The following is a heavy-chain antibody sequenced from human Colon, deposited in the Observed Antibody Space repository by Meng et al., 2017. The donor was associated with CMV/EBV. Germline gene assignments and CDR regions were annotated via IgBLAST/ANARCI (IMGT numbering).Heavy chain of an antibody. Sequence: GESLKISCVASGFTFSSYTMTWVRQAPGKGLEWVSFIGSNRSSIYYADSLKGRFTVSRDNANNTLFLQMNSLRAEDTAVYYCARLSGNSRMDVWGQGTTVTVSS. J-gene: IGHJ6*02. V-gene: IGHV3-21*06. CDR1: GFTFSSYT. D-gene: IGHD1-26*01. CDR3: ARLSGNSRMDV. CDR2: IGSNRSSI.